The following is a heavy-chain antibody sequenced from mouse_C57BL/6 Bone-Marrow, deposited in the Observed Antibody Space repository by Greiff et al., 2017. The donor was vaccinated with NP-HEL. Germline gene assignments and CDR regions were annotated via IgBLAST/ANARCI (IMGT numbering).Heavy chain of an antibody. CDR3: ARRLGPHYYAMDY. J-gene: IGHJ4*01. CDR2: IDPSDSYT. CDR1: GYTFTSYW. V-gene: IGHV1-69*01. D-gene: IGHD4-1*01. Sequence: QVQLQQPGAELVMPGASVKLSCKASGYTFTSYWMHWVKQRPGQGLEWIGEIDPSDSYTNYNQKFKGKSTLTVDKSSSTAYMQLSSLTSEDSAVYYCARRLGPHYYAMDYWGQGTSVTVSS.